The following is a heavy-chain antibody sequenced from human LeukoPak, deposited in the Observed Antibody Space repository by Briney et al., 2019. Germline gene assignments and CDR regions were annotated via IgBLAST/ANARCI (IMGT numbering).Heavy chain of an antibody. V-gene: IGHV4-34*01. CDR2: INPRGST. Sequence: SETLSLTCGVSGGSFSSDYWTWIRQPPGKGLEWIGEINPRGSTNYNPSLESRVTVSADTSRNQLSLSLTSVTAADSAVYFCARGLRQGSAWSWGPKEKSYQYMDVWGTGTTVIVSS. CDR1: GGSFSSDY. CDR3: ARGLRQGSAWSWGPKEKSYQYMDV. D-gene: IGHD6-19*01. J-gene: IGHJ6*04.